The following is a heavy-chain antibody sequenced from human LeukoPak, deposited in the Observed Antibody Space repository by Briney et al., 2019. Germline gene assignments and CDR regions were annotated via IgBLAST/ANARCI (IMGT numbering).Heavy chain of an antibody. Sequence: SETLSLTCTVSGGSISSGGYYWSWIRQHPGKGLEWIGYIYYSGSTYYNPSLKSRVTISADTSKNQFSLRLSSVTAADTAVYYCARALTRIDCSSTSCLGVFDPWGQGTLVTVSS. CDR2: IYYSGST. CDR3: ARALTRIDCSSTSCLGVFDP. V-gene: IGHV4-31*03. J-gene: IGHJ5*02. D-gene: IGHD2-2*01. CDR1: GGSISSGGYY.